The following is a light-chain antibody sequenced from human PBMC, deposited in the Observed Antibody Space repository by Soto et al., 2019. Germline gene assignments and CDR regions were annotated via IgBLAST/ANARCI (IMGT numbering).Light chain of an antibody. Sequence: QSVLTQPPSVSAAPGQRVTISCSGSSSNIGDNFVSWYVQFPGTAPKLLIYDNNKRPSGIPDRFSGSKSGTSATLVITGLQNGDEADYYCGTWHSRPSAPYVFGTGTKVTVL. CDR1: SSNIGDNF. CDR3: GTWHSRPSAPYV. J-gene: IGLJ1*01. V-gene: IGLV1-51*01. CDR2: DNN.